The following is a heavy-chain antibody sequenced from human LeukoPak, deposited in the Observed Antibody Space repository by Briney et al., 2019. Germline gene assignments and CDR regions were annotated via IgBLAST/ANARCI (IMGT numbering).Heavy chain of an antibody. J-gene: IGHJ4*02. CDR1: GFTFSNFA. V-gene: IGHV3-64D*09. D-gene: IGHD5-18*01. CDR2: ISSNGDST. CDR3: VKGLRGYSYGSFDY. Sequence: GGSLRLSCSASGFTFSNFAMHWVRQAPGKGLEYVSAISSNGDSTYYADSVTGRFTISRDNSKSTLYLQMSSLRAEDTAVYYCVKGLRGYSYGSFDYWGQGTLVTVSS.